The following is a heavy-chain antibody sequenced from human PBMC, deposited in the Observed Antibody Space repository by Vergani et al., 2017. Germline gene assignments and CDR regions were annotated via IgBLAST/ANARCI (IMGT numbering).Heavy chain of an antibody. CDR3: AKVKGGSYFFDY. Sequence: EVQLLESGGGLVQPGGSLRLSCAASGFTFSSYAMSWVRQAPGKGLEWVSAISGSGGRTYYADSVKGRFTISRDNSKNTLYLQMNSLRAEDTAVYYCAKVKGGSYFFDYWGQGTLVTVSS. D-gene: IGHD1-26*01. CDR2: ISGSGGRT. V-gene: IGHV3-23*01. J-gene: IGHJ4*02. CDR1: GFTFSSYA.